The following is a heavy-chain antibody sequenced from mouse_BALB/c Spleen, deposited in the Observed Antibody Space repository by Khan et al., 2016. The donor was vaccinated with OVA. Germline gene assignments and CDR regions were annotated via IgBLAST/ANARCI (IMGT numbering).Heavy chain of an antibody. D-gene: IGHD1-1*01. CDR1: GFTFSTYG. J-gene: IGHJ3*01. CDR3: ARLAYYYNSEGFAY. V-gene: IGHV5-6*02. Sequence: DVMLVESGGDLVKPGGSLKLSCAASGFTFSTYGMSWVRQTPDKRLEWVATISSGGSYTYYPDSVKGRFTISRDNAKNTLYLQVSSLKSEDTAMYYCARLAYYYNSEGFAYWGQGTLVTVSA. CDR2: ISSGGSYT.